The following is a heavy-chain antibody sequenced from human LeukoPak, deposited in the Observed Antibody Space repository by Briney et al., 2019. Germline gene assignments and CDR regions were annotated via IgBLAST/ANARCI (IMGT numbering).Heavy chain of an antibody. V-gene: IGHV1-46*01. CDR2: INPSGGST. CDR1: GYTFTSYY. CDR3: ARGLGKHYYYYGMDV. J-gene: IGHJ6*02. D-gene: IGHD7-27*01. Sequence: ASVKVSCKASGYTFTSYYMHWVRQAPGQGLEWMGIINPSGGSTSYAQKFQGRVTMTRDTSTSTVYMELSSLRSEDTAVYYCARGLGKHYYYYGMDVWGQGTTVTVSS.